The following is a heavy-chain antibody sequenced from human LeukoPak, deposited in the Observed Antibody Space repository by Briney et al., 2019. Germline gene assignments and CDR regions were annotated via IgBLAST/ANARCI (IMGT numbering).Heavy chain of an antibody. CDR1: GFTFTTYE. CDR3: AELGITMIGGV. J-gene: IGHJ6*04. Sequence: PGGSLRPSCAASGFTFTTYEMNWVRQAPGKGLEWVSYISGSGTTIYYADSVKGRFTISRDNAKNSVYLQMNSLRAEDTAVYYCAELGITMIGGVWGKGTTVTISS. D-gene: IGHD3-10*02. CDR2: ISGSGTTI. V-gene: IGHV3-48*03.